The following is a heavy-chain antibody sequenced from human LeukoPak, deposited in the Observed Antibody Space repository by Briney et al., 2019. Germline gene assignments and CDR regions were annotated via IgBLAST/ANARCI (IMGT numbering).Heavy chain of an antibody. CDR1: GGSFSGYY. D-gene: IGHD2-2*01. CDR3: ARGYCSSTSCYGAAFDI. CDR2: INHSGST. V-gene: IGHV4-34*01. J-gene: IGHJ3*02. Sequence: ASETLSLTCAVYGGSFSGYYWSWIRQPPGKGLEWIGEINHSGSTNYNPSLKSRVTISVDTSKKQLSLELSSMTAADTAVYYCARGYCSSTSCYGAAFDIWGQGTMVTVSS.